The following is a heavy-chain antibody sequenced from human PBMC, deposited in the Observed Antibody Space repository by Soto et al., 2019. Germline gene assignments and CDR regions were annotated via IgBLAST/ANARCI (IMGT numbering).Heavy chain of an antibody. CDR2: VIPILGIA. V-gene: IGHV1-69*02. CDR3: GYSSHAEYVQH. CDR1: GGTISSYT. J-gene: IGHJ1*01. Sequence: QVQLVQSGAEVKKPGSSVKVSCKASGGTISSYTISWVRQAPLQGLEWMGRVIPILGIATYAQKFQGRVTITADKPTSTSYMELSSLRSEDTAVYYCGYSSHAEYVQHWGQGTLVTVSS. D-gene: IGHD6-13*01.